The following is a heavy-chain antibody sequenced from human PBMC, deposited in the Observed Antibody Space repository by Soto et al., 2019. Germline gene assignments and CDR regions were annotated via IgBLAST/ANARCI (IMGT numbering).Heavy chain of an antibody. J-gene: IGHJ4*02. CDR1: GFTFSSYA. D-gene: IGHD3-10*01. CDR2: ISYDGSNK. Sequence: PGGSLRLSCAAAGFTFSSYAMHWVRQAPGKGLEWVAVISYDGSNKYYADSVKGRFTISRDNSKNTLYLQMNSLRAEDTAVYYCARDSQSGYYGSGSYLDYWGQGTLVTVSS. CDR3: ARDSQSGYYGSGSYLDY. V-gene: IGHV3-30-3*01.